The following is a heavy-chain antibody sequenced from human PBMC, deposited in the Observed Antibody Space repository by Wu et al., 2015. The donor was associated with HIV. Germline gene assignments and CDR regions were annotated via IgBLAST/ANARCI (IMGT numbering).Heavy chain of an antibody. V-gene: IGHV4-34*02. J-gene: IGHJ4*02. D-gene: IGHD3-22*01. Sequence: QVQLQQWGAGLLKPSETLSLTCAVYGGSFSGYYWSWIRQAPGKGLEWIGEINHRGSANYNASLKSRVTISEDTSKNQFSLKLSSVTAADTAVYYCARERNYYDASGYAPMFDYWGQGTLVTVSS. CDR1: GGSFSGYY. CDR3: ARERNYYDASGYAPMFDY. CDR2: INHRGSA.